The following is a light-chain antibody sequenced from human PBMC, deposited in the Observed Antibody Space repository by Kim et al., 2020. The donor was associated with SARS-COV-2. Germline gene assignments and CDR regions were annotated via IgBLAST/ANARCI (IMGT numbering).Light chain of an antibody. CDR1: QSISSY. Sequence: DIQMTQSPSSLSASVRDRVTITCRASQSISSYLNWYQQKPGKAPKLLIYAASSLQSGVPSRFSGSGSGTDFTLTISSLQPEDFATYYCQQSYSTPSTFGGGTKVDIK. CDR2: AAS. J-gene: IGKJ4*01. V-gene: IGKV1-39*01. CDR3: QQSYSTPST.